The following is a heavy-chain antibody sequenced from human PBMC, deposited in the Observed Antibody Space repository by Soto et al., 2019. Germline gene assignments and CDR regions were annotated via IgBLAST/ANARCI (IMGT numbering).Heavy chain of an antibody. CDR3: ARTRYGCTNSSCSSYYYYAVGV. D-gene: IGHD3-22*01. CDR2: IIPISTTT. CDR1: GDTLKRYG. Sequence: QVQLVQSGPEVKKPGSSVKVSCKATGDTLKRYGITWVRQAPGQGLEWMGTIIPISTTTNYAQKFHGRISITADESTKTAYMEMSGLRSGDSAVYLCARTRYGCTNSSCSSYYYYAVGVWGQGTTVIVSS. V-gene: IGHV1-69*15. J-gene: IGHJ6*02.